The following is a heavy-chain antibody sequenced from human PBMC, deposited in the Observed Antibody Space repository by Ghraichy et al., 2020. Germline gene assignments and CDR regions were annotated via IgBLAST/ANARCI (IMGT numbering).Heavy chain of an antibody. J-gene: IGHJ6*03. D-gene: IGHD3-3*01. V-gene: IGHV4-39*01. Sequence: ERIGSIYYSVSTYYNPSLTSRVTISVDTSKNQFSLKLSSVTAADTAVYYCARHAYDSGPLYYMDVWGNLTSVTASS. CDR2: IYYSVST. CDR3: ARHAYDSGPLYYMDV.